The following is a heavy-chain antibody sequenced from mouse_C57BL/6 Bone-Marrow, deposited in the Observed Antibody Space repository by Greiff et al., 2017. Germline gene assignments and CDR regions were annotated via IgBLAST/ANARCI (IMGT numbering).Heavy chain of an antibody. D-gene: IGHD1-1*01. CDR1: GFTFSSYA. J-gene: IGHJ2*01. CDR3: ARDYYGSSWYYLDY. Sequence: EVKLMESGGGLVKPGGSLKLSCAASGFTFSSYAMSWVRQTPEKRLEWVATISDGGSYTYYPDNVKGRFTISRDNAKNNLYLQMSHLKSEDTAMYYCARDYYGSSWYYLDYWGQGTTLTVSS. V-gene: IGHV5-4*01. CDR2: ISDGGSYT.